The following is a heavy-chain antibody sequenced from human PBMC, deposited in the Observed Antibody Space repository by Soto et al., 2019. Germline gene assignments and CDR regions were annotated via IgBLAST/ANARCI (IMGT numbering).Heavy chain of an antibody. J-gene: IGHJ3*02. V-gene: IGHV3-66*01. CDR2: IYSGGST. Sequence: GGSLRLSCAVSGFTVSTNFMNWVLQAPGKGLEWLSIIYSGGSTFYADSVKGRFTISTDISKNTVYLQMDSLRAEDTAVYYCTRDRRAYSGSESGSFDIWGQGTMVTVSS. CDR1: GFTVSTNF. D-gene: IGHD5-12*01. CDR3: TRDRRAYSGSESGSFDI.